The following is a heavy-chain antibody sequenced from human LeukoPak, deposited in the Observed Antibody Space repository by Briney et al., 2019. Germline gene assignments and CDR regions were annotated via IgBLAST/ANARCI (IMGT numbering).Heavy chain of an antibody. CDR2: IYTSGST. CDR1: GGSISSHY. CDR3: AMYYYDSSGYYRDAFDI. J-gene: IGHJ3*02. D-gene: IGHD3-22*01. V-gene: IGHV4-4*07. Sequence: SETLSLTCSVSGGSISSHYWSWIRRPAGKGLEWIGRIYTSGSTNYNPSLKSRVTMSVDTSKNQFSLKLSSVTAADTAVYYCAMYYYDSSGYYRDAFDIWGQGTMVTVSS.